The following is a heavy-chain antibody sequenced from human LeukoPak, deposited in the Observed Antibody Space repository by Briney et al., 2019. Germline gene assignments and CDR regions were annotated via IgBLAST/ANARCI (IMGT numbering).Heavy chain of an antibody. Sequence: GESLKISCKGSGYSFTSYWIGWVRQMPGKGLEWMGIIYPGDSDTRYSPSFQGQVTISADKSISTAYLQWSRLKASDTAMYYCATSYYYDFWSGYYSGTPSFYGMDVWGQGTTVTVSS. D-gene: IGHD3-3*01. CDR1: GYSFTSYW. J-gene: IGHJ6*02. CDR3: ATSYYYDFWSGYYSGTPSFYGMDV. V-gene: IGHV5-51*01. CDR2: IYPGDSDT.